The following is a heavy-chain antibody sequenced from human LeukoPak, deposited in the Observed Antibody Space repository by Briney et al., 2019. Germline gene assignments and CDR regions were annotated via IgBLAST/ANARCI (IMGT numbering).Heavy chain of an antibody. D-gene: IGHD5-18*01. CDR2: ISAYNGNT. V-gene: IGHV1-18*01. Sequence: RASVKVSCKASGYTLTSYGISWARQAPGQGLEWMGWISAYNGNTNYAQKLQGRVTMTTDTSTSTAYMELRSLRSDDTAVYYCARVDTAMVRWYFDLWGRGTLVTVSS. CDR3: ARVDTAMVRWYFDL. CDR1: GYTLTSYG. J-gene: IGHJ2*01.